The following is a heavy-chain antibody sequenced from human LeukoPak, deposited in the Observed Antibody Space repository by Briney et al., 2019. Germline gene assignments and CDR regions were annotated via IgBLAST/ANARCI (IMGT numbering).Heavy chain of an antibody. V-gene: IGHV4-59*01. CDR1: GGSISSYY. D-gene: IGHD6-13*01. J-gene: IGHJ4*02. CDR3: ARAPGIAAAGTTGYFDY. Sequence: PSETLSLTCTVSGGSISSYYWSWIRQPPGKGLEWIGYIYYSGSTNYNPSLKSRATISVDTSKNQFSLKLSSVTAADTAVYYCARAPGIAAAGTTGYFDYWGQGTLVTVSS. CDR2: IYYSGST.